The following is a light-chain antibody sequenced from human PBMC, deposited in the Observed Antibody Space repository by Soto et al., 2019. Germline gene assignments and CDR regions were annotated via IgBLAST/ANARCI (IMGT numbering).Light chain of an antibody. CDR2: RNN. Sequence: QSVLTQPPSASGTPGQRVTISCSGSSSNSGSKYVYWYQQLPGTAPKLLMYRNNQRPSGVPDRFSGSKSGTSASLAISGLRSEDEADYHCAAWDSNLGGPAFGGGTKLTVL. CDR3: AAWDSNLGGPA. CDR1: SSNSGSKY. J-gene: IGLJ2*01. V-gene: IGLV1-47*01.